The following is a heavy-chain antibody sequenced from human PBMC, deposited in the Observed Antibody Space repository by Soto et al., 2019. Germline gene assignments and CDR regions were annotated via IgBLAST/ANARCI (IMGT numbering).Heavy chain of an antibody. CDR2: ISGNSGSI. Sequence: GGSLRLSCAASGFTFDDYAMHWVRQAPGKGLEWVSGISGNSGSIGYADSVKGRFTISRDNAKNSLYLQMNSLRADDTGVYYCARRPENFWSGYPEAFDYWGPGTLVTVSS. D-gene: IGHD3-3*01. CDR1: GFTFDDYA. V-gene: IGHV3-9*01. CDR3: ARRPENFWSGYPEAFDY. J-gene: IGHJ4*02.